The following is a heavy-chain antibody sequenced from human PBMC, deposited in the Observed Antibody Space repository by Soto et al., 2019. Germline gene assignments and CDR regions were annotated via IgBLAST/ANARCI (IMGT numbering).Heavy chain of an antibody. CDR3: VALAR. CDR2: MKPSSGDT. J-gene: IGHJ4*02. V-gene: IGHV1-8*01. D-gene: IGHD6-6*01. Sequence: QVQLVQSGAEVREPGASVKVSCKASRYTFTTYDINWVRQATGQGLEWMGWMKPSSGDTGYGQKFQGRVGLTRDTSTSTAYMELSGLKSEDTAVYYCVALARWGQGTLVTVSS. CDR1: RYTFTTYD.